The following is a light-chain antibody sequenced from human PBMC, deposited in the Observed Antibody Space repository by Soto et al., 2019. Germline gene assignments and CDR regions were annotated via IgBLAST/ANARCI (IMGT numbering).Light chain of an antibody. CDR1: SSDVGGHNY. CDR3: SSYTSSSTYVV. CDR2: DVS. J-gene: IGLJ2*01. Sequence: QSALTQPASVSGSPGQSITISCTGTSSDVGGHNYVSWYQQHPGKAPKLMIYDVSNRPSGVSNRFSGSKSGNTASLTISGLQAEDEDDYYCSSYTSSSTYVVFGGGTKVTVL. V-gene: IGLV2-14*01.